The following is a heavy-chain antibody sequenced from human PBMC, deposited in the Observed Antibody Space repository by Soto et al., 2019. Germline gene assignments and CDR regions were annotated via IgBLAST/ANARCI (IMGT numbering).Heavy chain of an antibody. J-gene: IGHJ4*02. CDR2: MNPNSGTT. CDR3: ARVACTGGRCYYDY. CDR1: GYTFTSYD. D-gene: IGHD2-8*02. Sequence: QVQLVQSGAEVKKPGASVKVSCKASGYTFTSYDFNWVRQATGQGLEWLGWMNPNSGTTGYAQRFQGRVTMTRNNAIRTAYMELSSLRYEDTAMYYCARVACTGGRCYYDYWGQGTLVTVSS. V-gene: IGHV1-8*01.